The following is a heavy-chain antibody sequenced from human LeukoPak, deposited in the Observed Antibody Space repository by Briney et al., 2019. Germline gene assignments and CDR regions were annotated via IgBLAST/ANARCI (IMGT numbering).Heavy chain of an antibody. CDR1: GYTFTGYY. CDR3: ARDRYDSSGYYWRYFGY. J-gene: IGHJ4*02. Sequence: ASVKVSCKASGYTFTGYYMHWVRQAPGQGLEWMGWINPNSGGTNYAQKFQGRVTMTRDTSISTAYMELSRLRSDDTAVYYCARDRYDSSGYYWRYFGYWGQGTLVTVSS. V-gene: IGHV1-2*02. D-gene: IGHD3-22*01. CDR2: INPNSGGT.